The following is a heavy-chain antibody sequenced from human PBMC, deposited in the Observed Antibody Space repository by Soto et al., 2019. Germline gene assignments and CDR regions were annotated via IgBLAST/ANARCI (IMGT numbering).Heavy chain of an antibody. CDR1: GYIFTSHT. V-gene: IGHV1-3*01. CDR2: IDAVNGNP. Sequence: QVHLVPSGASLKKPGASVKVSCKASGYIFTSHTMHWVRQAPGQRLQWMGWIDAVNGNPKYSQKFQGRVTITRDTSATTANMELSSLRSEDTAVYYCARQVTMMRARLLDYWGQGTLVTVSS. D-gene: IGHD3-22*01. J-gene: IGHJ4*02. CDR3: ARQVTMMRARLLDY.